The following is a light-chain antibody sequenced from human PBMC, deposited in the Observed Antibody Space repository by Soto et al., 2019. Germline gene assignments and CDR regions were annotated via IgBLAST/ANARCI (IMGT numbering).Light chain of an antibody. V-gene: IGLV2-23*01. CDR2: EGT. J-gene: IGLJ1*01. Sequence: QSVLTQPASVSGPPGQSIVISCNGSSSDVGSYNLVSWYQQYPGKAPKVMIFEGTKRPSGVSDRFSGSKSGNTASLTISGLQTEDEADYYCQSFDNGLLAYVFGTGTKVTVL. CDR3: QSFDNGLLAYV. CDR1: SSDVGSYNL.